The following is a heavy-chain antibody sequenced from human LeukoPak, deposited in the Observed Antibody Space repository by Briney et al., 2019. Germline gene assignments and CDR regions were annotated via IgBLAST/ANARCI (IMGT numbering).Heavy chain of an antibody. D-gene: IGHD3-3*01. CDR2: ISYDGSNK. CDR3: ATGGITIFGVVTYPND. Sequence: GGSLRLSCAASGFTFSSYAMHWVRQAPGKGLEWVAVISYDGSNKYYADSVKGRFTISRDNSKNTLYLQMNSLRAEDTAVYYCATGGITIFGVVTYPNDWGQGTLVTVSS. V-gene: IGHV3-30*04. CDR1: GFTFSSYA. J-gene: IGHJ4*02.